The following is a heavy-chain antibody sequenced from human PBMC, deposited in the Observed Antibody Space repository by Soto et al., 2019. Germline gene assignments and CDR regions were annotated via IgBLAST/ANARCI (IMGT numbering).Heavy chain of an antibody. V-gene: IGHV1-3*01. CDR1: GYTFTSYA. CDR3: ARDYVADIVATRPDAFDI. CDR2: INAGNGNT. D-gene: IGHD5-12*01. Sequence: ASVKVSCKASGYTFTSYAIHWVRQPPGQRLEWMGWINAGNGNTKYSQKFQGRVTITRDTSASTAYMELSSLRSEDTAVYYCARDYVADIVATRPDAFDIWGQGTMVTVSS. J-gene: IGHJ3*02.